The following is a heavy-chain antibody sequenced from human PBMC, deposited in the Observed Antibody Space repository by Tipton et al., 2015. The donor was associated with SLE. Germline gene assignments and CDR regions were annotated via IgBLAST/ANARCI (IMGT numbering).Heavy chain of an antibody. D-gene: IGHD5-18*01. CDR2: IDPSGGHT. J-gene: IGHJ6*02. Sequence: QLVQSGAEVKKPGTSVKLSCKTSGYTFTSYYIHWVRQAPGQGLEWMGIIDPSGGHTSYAERFQGRVTMTRDTSTSTGYMELSSLRSEDTAVYYCARELAGYSYDLDGMDVWGQGTTVTVSS. V-gene: IGHV1-46*01. CDR1: GYTFTSYY. CDR3: ARELAGYSYDLDGMDV.